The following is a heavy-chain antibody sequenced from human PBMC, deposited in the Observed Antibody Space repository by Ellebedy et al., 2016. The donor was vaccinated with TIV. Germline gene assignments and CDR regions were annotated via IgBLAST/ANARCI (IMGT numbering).Heavy chain of an antibody. CDR2: IKSKTDGGTT. CDR3: TTEGILWGSRLGFDP. D-gene: IGHD2-15*01. J-gene: IGHJ5*02. CDR1: GFTFSNAW. Sequence: GGSLRLSCAASGFTFSNAWMSWVRQAPGKGLEWVGRIKSKTDGGTTDYAAPVKGRFTISRDDSKNTLYLQMNSLKTEDTAVYYCTTEGILWGSRLGFDPWGQGTLVTVSS. V-gene: IGHV3-15*01.